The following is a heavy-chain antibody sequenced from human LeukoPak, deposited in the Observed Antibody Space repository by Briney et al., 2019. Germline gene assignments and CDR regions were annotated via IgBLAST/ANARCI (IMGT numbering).Heavy chain of an antibody. Sequence: GGSLRLSCAASGFTFSSYAMSWVRQAPGKGLEWVSAISGSGGSTYYADSVKGRVTISRDNSKSTLYLQMNSLRDDDSAAYFCARVYLERLTAGYFDHWGQGTQVTVSP. CDR2: ISGSGGST. CDR3: ARVYLERLTAGYFDH. D-gene: IGHD2-8*01. CDR1: GFTFSSYA. V-gene: IGHV3-23*01. J-gene: IGHJ4*02.